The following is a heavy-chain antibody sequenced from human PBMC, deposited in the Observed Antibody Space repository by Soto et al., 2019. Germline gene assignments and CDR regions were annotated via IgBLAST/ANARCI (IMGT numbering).Heavy chain of an antibody. CDR1: GFIFDNHA. J-gene: IGHJ4*02. CDR3: ARDRCGGHCYSFDY. Sequence: ESGGGLVQPGRFLRLSCAASGFIFDNHAMNWVRQARGKGLEWVAGVSWNSGSIDYADSVKGRFTISRDNAKNSLYLQMNSLRAEDTAFYYCARDRCGGHCYSFDYWGQGTLVTVSS. D-gene: IGHD2-21*02. CDR2: VSWNSGSI. V-gene: IGHV3-9*01.